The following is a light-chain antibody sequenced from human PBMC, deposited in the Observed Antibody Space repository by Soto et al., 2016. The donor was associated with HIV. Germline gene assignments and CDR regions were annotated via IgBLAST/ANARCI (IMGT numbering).Light chain of an antibody. CDR2: AAS. J-gene: IGKJ1*01. Sequence: IEMTQSPSSLSASTGDRVTLTCRASQGISSYLAWYQQKPGKAPKLLIYAASTLQSGVPSRFSGSGSGTDFTLTIRSLQSEDFATYYCQQYYSYPWTFGQGTKVEIK. CDR1: QGISSY. CDR3: QQYYSYPWT. V-gene: IGKV1-8*01.